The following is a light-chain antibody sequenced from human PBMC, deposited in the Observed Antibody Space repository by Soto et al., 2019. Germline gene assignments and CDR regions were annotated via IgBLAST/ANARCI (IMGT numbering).Light chain of an antibody. J-gene: IGLJ1*01. Sequence: QSVLAQPASVSGSPGQSITISCTGTSSDVGAYDAVSWYQQHPGKAPQVIIYRGTKRPSGVSTRFSGSVSGNTASLTVSGLQAEDEAEYFCCSSAPESTYVFGPGTKLTVL. CDR3: CSSAPESTYV. CDR1: SSDVGAYDA. CDR2: RGT. V-gene: IGLV2-23*01.